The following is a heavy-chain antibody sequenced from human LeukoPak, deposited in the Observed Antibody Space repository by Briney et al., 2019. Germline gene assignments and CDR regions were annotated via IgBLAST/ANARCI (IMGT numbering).Heavy chain of an antibody. Sequence: ASVKVSCKASGYTFTGYYMHWVRQAPGQGLEWMGWINPNSGGTNYAQKFQGRVTMTRDTSISTAYMELSRLRPDDTAVYYCASPYCSSTSCYSQAAFDIWGQGTMVTVSS. V-gene: IGHV1-2*02. CDR2: INPNSGGT. J-gene: IGHJ3*02. CDR3: ASPYCSSTSCYSQAAFDI. D-gene: IGHD2-2*02. CDR1: GYTFTGYY.